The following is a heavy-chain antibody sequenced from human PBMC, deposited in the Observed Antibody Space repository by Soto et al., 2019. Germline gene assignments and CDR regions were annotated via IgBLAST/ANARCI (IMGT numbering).Heavy chain of an antibody. CDR2: IYYTGGTP. J-gene: IGHJ4*02. V-gene: IGHV4-59*01. D-gene: IGHD6-13*01. CDR1: AGSTNNYY. Sequence: SETLSLPCTVSAGSTNNYYWSWIRQPPGKGLEWIGYIYYTGGTPAYNPSLKSRVTISIDTSKKQFSLLLTCVTGADTAVYFCARAGSTWYDALDYWGRGTLVTVSS. CDR3: ARAGSTWYDALDY.